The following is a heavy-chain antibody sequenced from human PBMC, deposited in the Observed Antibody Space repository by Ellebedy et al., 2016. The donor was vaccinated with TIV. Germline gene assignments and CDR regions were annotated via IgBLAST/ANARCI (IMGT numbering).Heavy chain of an antibody. D-gene: IGHD2-2*01. CDR2: ITVYQGET. V-gene: IGHV1-18*04. Sequence: AASVKVSCKTSGYTFSAYGLSWARQAPGQGLEWVGWITVYQGETNHAQRFRDRVTMTTDTSTGTAYLEVRNLTYDDTGVYYCARGGGSSEYFVDYWGQGTLVIVSS. CDR1: GYTFSAYG. CDR3: ARGGGSSEYFVDY. J-gene: IGHJ4*02.